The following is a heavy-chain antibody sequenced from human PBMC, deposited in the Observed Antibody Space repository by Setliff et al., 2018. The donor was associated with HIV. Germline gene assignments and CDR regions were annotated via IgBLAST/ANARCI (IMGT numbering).Heavy chain of an antibody. J-gene: IGHJ4*02. CDR3: AQLAAADDS. D-gene: IGHD6-13*01. Sequence: GASLKISCAASGFAFSSYGMHWVRQAPGKGLEWVAFIRYDGSDKYYADSVMGRFTISRDNSKNTLYLQMNTLRTEDTAVYYCAQLAAADDSWGQGTLVTVSS. CDR2: IRYDGSDK. CDR1: GFAFSSYG. V-gene: IGHV3-30*02.